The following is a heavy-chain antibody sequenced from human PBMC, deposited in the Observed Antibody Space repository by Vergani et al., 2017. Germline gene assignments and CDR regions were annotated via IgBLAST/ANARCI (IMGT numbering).Heavy chain of an antibody. D-gene: IGHD1-1*01. Sequence: EVYLVESGGDLVQPGGSLRLSCAASGFTFSSHSMNWVRQAPGKGLEWVDRIRNKANDYTTQYAASVKGRFTISRDDSKSYLYLQMNSLQTEDTALYYCVRVKGSNWNDHLYDIWGQGTLVTVSS. CDR2: IRNKANDYTT. V-gene: IGHV3-72*01. J-gene: IGHJ3*02. CDR3: VRVKGSNWNDHLYDI. CDR1: GFTFSSHS.